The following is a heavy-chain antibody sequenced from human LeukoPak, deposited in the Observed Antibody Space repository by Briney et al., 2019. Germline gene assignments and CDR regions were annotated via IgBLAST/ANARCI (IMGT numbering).Heavy chain of an antibody. Sequence: PGGSLRLSCAASGFTFRSYWMHWVRQAPGKGLVWVSRIKTDGSSTSYADSVKGRSTISRDNAKNTLYLQMNTLRAEDTAVYFCARESYSSGSYYFDYWGQGTLVTVSS. J-gene: IGHJ4*02. D-gene: IGHD3-22*01. CDR1: GFTFRSYW. CDR3: ARESYSSGSYYFDY. V-gene: IGHV3-74*01. CDR2: IKTDGSST.